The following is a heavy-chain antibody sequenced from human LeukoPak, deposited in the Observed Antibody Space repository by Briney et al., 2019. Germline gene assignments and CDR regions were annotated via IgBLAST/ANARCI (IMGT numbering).Heavy chain of an antibody. D-gene: IGHD2-15*01. J-gene: IGHJ6*02. V-gene: IGHV1-69*04. CDR1: GGTFSSYA. Sequence: ASVNVSCKASGGTFSSYAISWVRQAPGQGLEWMGRMIPILGIANYAQKFQGRVTITADKSTSTAYMELSSLRSEDTAVYYCARGTRYCSGGSCHYYYYGMDVWGQGTTVTVSS. CDR2: MIPILGIA. CDR3: ARGTRYCSGGSCHYYYYGMDV.